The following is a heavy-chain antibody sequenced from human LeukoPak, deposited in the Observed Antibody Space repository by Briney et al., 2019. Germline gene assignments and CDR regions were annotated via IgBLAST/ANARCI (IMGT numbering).Heavy chain of an antibody. D-gene: IGHD5-12*01. CDR1: GFTFRNYG. Sequence: GGSLRLSCEVSGFTFRNYGMNWVRQAPGKGLEWVSYISSSGSTIYYADSVKGRFTISRDNAKNSLYLQMNSLRAEDTAVYYCARGYSGYGSQVDYWGQGTLVTVSS. CDR3: ARGYSGYGSQVDY. CDR2: ISSSGSTI. V-gene: IGHV3-48*01. J-gene: IGHJ4*02.